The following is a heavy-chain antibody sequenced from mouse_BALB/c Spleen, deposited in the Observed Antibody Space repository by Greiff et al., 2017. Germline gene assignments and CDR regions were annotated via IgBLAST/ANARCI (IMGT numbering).Heavy chain of an antibody. CDR3: TRGNWADY. V-gene: IGHV1-15*01. J-gene: IGHJ2*01. Sequence: VQLQQSGAELVRPGASVTLSCKASGYTFTDYEMHWVKQTPVHGLEWIGAIDPETGGTAYNQKFKGKDTLTADKSSSTAYMELRSLTSEDSAVYYCTRGNWADYWGQGTTLTVSS. CDR1: GYTFTDYE. D-gene: IGHD4-1*01. CDR2: IDPETGGT.